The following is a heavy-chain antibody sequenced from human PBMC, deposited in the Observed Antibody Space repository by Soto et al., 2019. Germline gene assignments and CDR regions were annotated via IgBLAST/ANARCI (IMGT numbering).Heavy chain of an antibody. V-gene: IGHV3-48*01. CDR3: LNGDYY. CDR1: GFSFNSHY. D-gene: IGHD2-21*02. CDR2: INRDSSII. Sequence: EEQLVESGGGLVQPGGSLRLSCAASGFSFNSHYMTWVRQPPGKGLEWVSSINRDSSIIYYADSVRGRFTISRDNAQNSLYLQMNSVSADDTAVYFCLNGDYYVGQGTLVTVSS. J-gene: IGHJ4*02.